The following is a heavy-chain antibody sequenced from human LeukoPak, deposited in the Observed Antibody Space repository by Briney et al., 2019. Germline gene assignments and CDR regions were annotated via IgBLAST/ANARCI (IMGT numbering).Heavy chain of an antibody. CDR2: ISWNSGSI. V-gene: IGHV3-9*01. CDR1: GFTFDGYA. CDR3: AKSSVAAAGTGAFDI. D-gene: IGHD6-13*01. J-gene: IGHJ3*02. Sequence: GGSLRLSCAASGFTFDGYAMHWVRQAPGKGLEWVSGISWNSGSIGYADSVKGRFTISRDNAKNSLYLQMNSLRAEDTALYYCAKSSVAAAGTGAFDIWGQGTMVTVSS.